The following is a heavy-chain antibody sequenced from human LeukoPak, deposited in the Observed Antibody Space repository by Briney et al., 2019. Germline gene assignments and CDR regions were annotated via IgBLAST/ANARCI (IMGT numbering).Heavy chain of an antibody. J-gene: IGHJ4*02. CDR2: IHYSGNT. CDR3: ARDFGDYRVDY. CDR1: GGSISSSNYY. V-gene: IGHV4-39*01. Sequence: SETLSLTCTVSGGSISSSNYYWGWIRQPPGKGLEWIGTIHYSGNTYYNPSLKSRVAISVDTSRNQFSLRLSSVTAADTAVYYCARDFGDYRVDYWGQGTLVTVSS. D-gene: IGHD4-17*01.